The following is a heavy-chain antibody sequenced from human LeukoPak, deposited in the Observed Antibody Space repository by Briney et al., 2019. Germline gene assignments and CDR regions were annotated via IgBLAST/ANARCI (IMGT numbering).Heavy chain of an antibody. CDR2: INPNSGGT. D-gene: IGHD6-13*01. J-gene: IGHJ4*02. Sequence: ASVKFSCKASGYTFTGYYMHWVRQAPGQGLEWMGWINPNSGGTNYAQKFQGRVTMTRDTSISTAYMELSRLRSDDTAVYYCARSPRGYSSCGYWGQGTLVTVSS. CDR3: ARSPRGYSSCGY. CDR1: GYTFTGYY. V-gene: IGHV1-2*02.